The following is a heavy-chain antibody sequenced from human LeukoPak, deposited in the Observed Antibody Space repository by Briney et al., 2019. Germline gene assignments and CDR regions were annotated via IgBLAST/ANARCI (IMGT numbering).Heavy chain of an antibody. J-gene: IGHJ4*02. V-gene: IGHV3-74*01. CDR1: GFTFSSYW. D-gene: IGHD6-19*01. CDR2: INSDGSST. Sequence: GGSLRLSCAASGFTFSSYWMHWVRQAPGKGLVWVSRINSDGSSTSYADSVKGRFTISRDNSKNTLYLQMNSLRAEDTAVYYCATLERGYAVAVDYWGQGTLVTVSS. CDR3: ATLERGYAVAVDY.